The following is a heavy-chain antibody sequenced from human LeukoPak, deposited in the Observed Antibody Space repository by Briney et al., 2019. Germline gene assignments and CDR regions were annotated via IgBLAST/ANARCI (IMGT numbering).Heavy chain of an antibody. V-gene: IGHV4-59*01. Sequence: PSETLSLTCTVSGGSISSYYWSWIRQPPGKGLEWIGCINYTGSTNYNPSLKSRVTISIDTSKKQFALKLSSVTAADTAVYYCASGYSYFDYWGQGTLVTVSS. CDR1: GGSISSYY. CDR3: ASGYSYFDY. J-gene: IGHJ4*02. D-gene: IGHD5-18*01. CDR2: INYTGST.